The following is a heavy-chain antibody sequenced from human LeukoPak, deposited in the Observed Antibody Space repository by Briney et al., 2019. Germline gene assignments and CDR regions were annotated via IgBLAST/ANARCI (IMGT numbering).Heavy chain of an antibody. J-gene: IGHJ3*02. CDR2: IYYSGST. CDR1: GGSISSGGYY. D-gene: IGHD7-27*01. CDR3: ARAAKLGRAYSFDI. V-gene: IGHV4-31*03. Sequence: SETLSLTCTVSGGSISSGGYYWSWIRQHPGKGLEWIGYIYYSGSTYYNPSLKSRVTISVDTSKNQFSLKLSSVTAADTAVYYCARAAKLGRAYSFDIWGQGTMVTVSS.